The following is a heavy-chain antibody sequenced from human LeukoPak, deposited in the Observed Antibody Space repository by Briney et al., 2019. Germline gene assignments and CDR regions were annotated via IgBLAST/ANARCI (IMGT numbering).Heavy chain of an antibody. Sequence: GGSLTLSCAASGFTFSDYYMSWIRQAPGQGLEWVSYISSSGSTIYYADSVKGRFTISRDNAKNSLYLPMNSLRAEDTAVYYCARDRDPGYNDSSGYRRVNAFDIWGQGTMVTVSS. J-gene: IGHJ3*02. CDR3: ARDRDPGYNDSSGYRRVNAFDI. V-gene: IGHV3-11*04. CDR1: GFTFSDYY. D-gene: IGHD3-22*01. CDR2: ISSSGSTI.